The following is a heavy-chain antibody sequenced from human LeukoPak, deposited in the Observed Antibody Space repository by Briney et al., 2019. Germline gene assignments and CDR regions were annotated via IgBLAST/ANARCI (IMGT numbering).Heavy chain of an antibody. CDR2: ISAYNGNT. D-gene: IGHD5-12*01. CDR1: AYTFTNYG. J-gene: IGHJ4*02. CDR3: ARGYSRYAGFDPTDY. Sequence: GASVKVSCKSSAYTFTNYGITWVRQAPGQGLEWMGWISAYNGNTNYAQKLQGRVTMTTDTSTSTAYMEMRSLRSDDTAVYYCARGYSRYAGFDPTDYWGQGTLVTVSS. V-gene: IGHV1-18*01.